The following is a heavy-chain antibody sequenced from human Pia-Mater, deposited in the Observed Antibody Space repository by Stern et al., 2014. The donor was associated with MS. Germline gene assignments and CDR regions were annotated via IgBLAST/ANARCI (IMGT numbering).Heavy chain of an antibody. V-gene: IGHV5-51*01. Sequence: MQLVQSGTEVRKPGESLKISCKGSGYNFNIYWIAWVRQMPGKGLEWMGIIYPGDSDTRYSPSFQGNVTFSVDKSISTAYLHLSGLNASDTAMYYCARQTTGWYSDYWGQGTLVAVSS. CDR1: GYNFNIYW. J-gene: IGHJ4*02. CDR3: ARQTTGWYSDY. D-gene: IGHD1-14*01. CDR2: IYPGDSDT.